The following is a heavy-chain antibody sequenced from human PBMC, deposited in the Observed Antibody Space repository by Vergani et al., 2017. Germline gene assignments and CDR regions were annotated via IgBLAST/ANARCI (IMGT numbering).Heavy chain of an antibody. Sequence: VQLVQSGGGVVQPGGSLRLSCVASGFTFSSSSMHWVRQAPGKGLEWVSAIRSADTNTYYADSVEGRFAISRDNAKTSLYLQMNSLRVEDTAVYYCAREGVPDAFDIWGQGTMVTVSS. D-gene: IGHD4/OR15-4a*01. CDR1: GFTFSSSS. CDR3: AREGVPDAFDI. CDR2: IRSADTNT. V-gene: IGHV3-48*01. J-gene: IGHJ3*02.